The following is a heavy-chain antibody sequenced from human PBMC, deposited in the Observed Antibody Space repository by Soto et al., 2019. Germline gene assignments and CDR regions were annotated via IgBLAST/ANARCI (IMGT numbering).Heavy chain of an antibody. CDR3: ARRVDYGDFVLDF. CDR2: ISGNGLNT. Sequence: EVHLLESGGGLVQPGGSLRLSCAASGFPFSNHGMTWVRQAPGKGLECVSGISGNGLNTYYADSVKGRFTISRDNSRNRMYLQMNSLRVEDAALYYCARRVDYGDFVLDFSGQGTMVTVSS. J-gene: IGHJ3*01. V-gene: IGHV3-23*01. D-gene: IGHD4-17*01. CDR1: GFPFSNHG.